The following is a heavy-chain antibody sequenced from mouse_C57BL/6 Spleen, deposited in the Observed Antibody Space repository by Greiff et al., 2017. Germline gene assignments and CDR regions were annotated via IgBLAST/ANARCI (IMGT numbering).Heavy chain of an antibody. J-gene: IGHJ2*01. CDR2: IYPGSGNT. Sequence: QVQLQQSGAELVRPGASVKLSCKASGYTFTDYYINWVKQRPGQGLEWIARIYPGSGNTYYNEKFKGKATLTAEKSSSTAYMQRSSLTSEDSAVYFCARGYFDYWGQGTTLTVSS. V-gene: IGHV1-76*01. CDR3: ARGYFDY. CDR1: GYTFTDYY.